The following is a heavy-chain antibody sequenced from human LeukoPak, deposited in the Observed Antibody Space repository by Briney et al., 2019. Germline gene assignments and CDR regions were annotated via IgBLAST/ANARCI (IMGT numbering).Heavy chain of an antibody. Sequence: GGSLRLSCTASGFTFGSYDMNWVRQAPGKGLEWVSTISTGSNYIYYADSVKGRFTISRDNAKGSLYLQKNSLRAQDTDVYYRAENVEAKAFFPRSWFDPWGQGTLVTVSS. D-gene: IGHD3-10*02. CDR1: GFTFGSYD. V-gene: IGHV3-21*01. CDR3: AENVEAKAFFPRSWFDP. J-gene: IGHJ5*02. CDR2: ISTGSNYI.